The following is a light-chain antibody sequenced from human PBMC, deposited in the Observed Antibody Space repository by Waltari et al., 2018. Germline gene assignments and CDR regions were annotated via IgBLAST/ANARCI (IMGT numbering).Light chain of an antibody. CDR2: GAS. V-gene: IGKV1-39*01. CDR3: QQGYTAPLT. Sequence: DIQLTQSPSSLSASEGDRVTITCRASQNIRSYLTWYQQSPGKAPNLLIYGASSLQSGIPSRFSGSGYGTDFTLTISSLQPEDFTTYYCQQGYTAPLTFGGGTKLEIK. J-gene: IGKJ4*01. CDR1: QNIRSY.